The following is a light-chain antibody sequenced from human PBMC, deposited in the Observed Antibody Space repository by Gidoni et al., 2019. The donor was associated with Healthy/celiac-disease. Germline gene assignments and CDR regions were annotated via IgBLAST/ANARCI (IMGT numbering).Light chain of an antibody. CDR1: SSNIGRNF. V-gene: IGLV1-51*01. CDR3: GTWDSSLSAVV. CDR2: DNN. J-gene: IGLJ2*01. Sequence: QSVLTQPPSVSAAPGQRVTISCSGSSSNIGRNFVSWYQQLPGTAPKVLIYDNNKRPSGIPDRFSGSKSATAATLGSTGLQTGDEADYYCGTWDSSLSAVVFGGGTKLTVL.